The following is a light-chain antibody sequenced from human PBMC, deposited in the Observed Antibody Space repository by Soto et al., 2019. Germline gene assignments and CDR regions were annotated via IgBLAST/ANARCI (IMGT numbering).Light chain of an antibody. CDR2: DAS. CDR3: QQYNSYPWT. V-gene: IGKV1-5*01. Sequence: DIQMTQSPSTLSASVGDRVTITCRASQSISSWLAWYQQKPGKAPKLLIYDASSLESGVPSRFSGSVSRTEFTLTISSLQPDDFATYYCQQYNSYPWTFGQGTKVDIK. CDR1: QSISSW. J-gene: IGKJ1*01.